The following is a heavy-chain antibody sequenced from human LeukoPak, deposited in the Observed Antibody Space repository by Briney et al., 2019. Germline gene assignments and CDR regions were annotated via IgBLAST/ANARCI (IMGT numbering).Heavy chain of an antibody. CDR2: IYYSGST. CDR3: ARQGRGYGDSSDY. Sequence: SETLSLTCTVSGGSISSYYWTWIRQPPGKGLEWIGYIYYSGSTNYNPSLKSRVTISVDTSKNQFSLKLSSVTAADTAVYYCARQGRGYGDSSDYWGQGTLVTVSS. D-gene: IGHD4-23*01. J-gene: IGHJ4*02. CDR1: GGSISSYY. V-gene: IGHV4-59*08.